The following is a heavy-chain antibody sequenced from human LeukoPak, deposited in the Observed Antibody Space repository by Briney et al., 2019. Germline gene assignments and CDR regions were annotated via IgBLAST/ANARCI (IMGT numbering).Heavy chain of an antibody. D-gene: IGHD3-22*01. Sequence: ASVKVSCKVSGYTLSQLSIHWVRQAPGKGREWMGGFHPEDGETIYAQKFQGRVTMTEDTSTDTAYMDLRSLRPDDTAVYYCAATPTMTMIVVNILRFDSWGQGTLITVSS. CDR3: AATPTMTMIVVNILRFDS. V-gene: IGHV1-24*01. CDR2: FHPEDGET. CDR1: GYTLSQLS. J-gene: IGHJ4*02.